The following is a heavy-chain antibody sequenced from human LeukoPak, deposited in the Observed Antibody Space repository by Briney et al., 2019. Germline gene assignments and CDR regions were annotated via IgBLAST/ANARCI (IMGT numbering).Heavy chain of an antibody. J-gene: IGHJ6*02. V-gene: IGHV3-30*04. CDR2: ISYDGSNK. Sequence: GRSLRLSCAASGFTFSSYAMHWVRQAPGKGLEWVAVISYDGSNKYYADSVKGRFTISRDNSKNTLYLQMNSLRAEDTAVYYCARDKERITMIVVSYYYYGMDVSGQGTTVTVSS. D-gene: IGHD3-22*01. CDR3: ARDKERITMIVVSYYYYGMDV. CDR1: GFTFSSYA.